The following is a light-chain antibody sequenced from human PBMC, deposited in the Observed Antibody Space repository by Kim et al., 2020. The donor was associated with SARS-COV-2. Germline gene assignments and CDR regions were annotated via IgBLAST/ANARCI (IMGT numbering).Light chain of an antibody. J-gene: IGLJ3*02. CDR2: DKN. CDR3: GTWDSSLSGGV. CDR1: SSNIGSNP. V-gene: IGLV1-51*01. Sequence: GQKVTISCSGSSSNIGSNPVSWYQQLPGTAPKLLISDKNKRPSGIPDRFSGSKSGTSATLGITGLQTGDEADYYCGTWDSSLSGGVFGGGTKLTVL.